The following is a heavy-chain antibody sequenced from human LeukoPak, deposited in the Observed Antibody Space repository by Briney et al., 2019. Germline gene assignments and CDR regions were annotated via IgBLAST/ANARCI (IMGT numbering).Heavy chain of an antibody. CDR1: GFTFSSYW. CDR3: AREFSGSNYGFPFDY. Sequence: GGSLRLSCAASGFTFSSYWMSWVRQAPGKGLEWVANIKKDGSEKYYVDSVKGRFTISRDNAKNSLYLQMNSLRAEDTAVYYCAREFSGSNYGFPFDYWGQGTLVTVSS. V-gene: IGHV3-7*01. D-gene: IGHD1-26*01. J-gene: IGHJ4*02. CDR2: IKKDGSEK.